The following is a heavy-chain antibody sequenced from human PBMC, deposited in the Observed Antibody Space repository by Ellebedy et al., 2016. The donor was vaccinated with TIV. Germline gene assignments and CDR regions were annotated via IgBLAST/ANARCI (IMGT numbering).Heavy chain of an antibody. CDR1: GFTFSRYT. CDR2: ISSGDSYI. V-gene: IGHV3-21*06. D-gene: IGHD2-15*01. J-gene: IGHJ4*02. Sequence: GGSLRLSXAASGFTFSRYTINWVRQAPGKGLECVSSISSGDSYIFYADSVKGRFSISRDNAKNSLYLQMNSLRAEDTAVYYCARDFTRGIYCSRGSCYSSVFDYWGQGTQVTVSS. CDR3: ARDFTRGIYCSRGSCYSSVFDY.